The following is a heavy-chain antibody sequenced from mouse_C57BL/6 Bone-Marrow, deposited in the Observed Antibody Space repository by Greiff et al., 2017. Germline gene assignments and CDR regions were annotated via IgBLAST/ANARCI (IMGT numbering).Heavy chain of an antibody. CDR2: IDPENGDT. V-gene: IGHV14-4*01. D-gene: IGHD1-1*01. Sequence: LQQSGAELVRPGASVKLSCTASGFNIKDDYMHWVKQRPEQGLEWIGWIDPENGDTEYASKFQGKATITADTSSNTAYLQLSSLTSEDTAVYYCTTFGYYYGLWYFDVWGTGTTVTVSS. CDR1: GFNIKDDY. J-gene: IGHJ1*03. CDR3: TTFGYYYGLWYFDV.